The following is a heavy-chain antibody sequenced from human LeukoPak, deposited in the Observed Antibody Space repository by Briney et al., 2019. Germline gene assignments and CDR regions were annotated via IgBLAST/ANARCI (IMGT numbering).Heavy chain of an antibody. CDR2: INHSGST. V-gene: IGHV4-34*01. CDR3: ARHPDLED. CDR1: GGSFSGYY. D-gene: IGHD3-3*01. J-gene: IGHJ4*02. Sequence: SETLSLTCAVYGGSFSGYYWSWIRQPPGKGLEWIGEINHSGSTNYNPSLKSRVTISVDTSKNQFSLKLTSITAADTAVYYCARHPDLEDWGQGTLVTVSS.